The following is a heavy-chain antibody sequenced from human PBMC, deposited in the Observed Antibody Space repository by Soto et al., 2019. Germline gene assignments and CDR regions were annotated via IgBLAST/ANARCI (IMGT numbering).Heavy chain of an antibody. CDR1: VPSTSSYY. Sequence: PWEPMSLTCIAAVPSTSSYYWRWIRQPPGKGLEWIGYIYYSGSTNYNPSLKSRVTISVDTSKNQFSLKLSSVTAADTAVYYCARPRYGDYYYYMDVWGKGTTVTVSS. V-gene: IGHV4-59*08. J-gene: IGHJ6*03. CDR3: ARPRYGDYYYYMDV. CDR2: IYYSGST. D-gene: IGHD4-17*01.